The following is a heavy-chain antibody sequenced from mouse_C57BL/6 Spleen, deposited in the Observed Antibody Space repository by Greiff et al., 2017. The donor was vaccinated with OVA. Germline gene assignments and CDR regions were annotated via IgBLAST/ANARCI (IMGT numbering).Heavy chain of an antibody. Sequence: EVKVVESGGGLVKPGGSLKLSCAASGFTFSSYTMSWVRQTPEKRLEWVATISGGGGNTYYPDSVKGRFTISRDNAKNTLYLQMSSLRSEDTALYYCARPFYGSSYGGYCDYWGQGTTLTVSS. V-gene: IGHV5-9*01. CDR1: GFTFSSYT. CDR3: ARPFYGSSYGGYCDY. CDR2: ISGGGGNT. J-gene: IGHJ2*01. D-gene: IGHD1-1*01.